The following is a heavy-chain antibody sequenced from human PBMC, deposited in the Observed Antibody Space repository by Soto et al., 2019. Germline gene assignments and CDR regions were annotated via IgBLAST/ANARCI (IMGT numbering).Heavy chain of an antibody. V-gene: IGHV1-69*13. CDR3: ARVRDIAAAGMDY. CDR2: IIPIFGTA. CDR1: GGTFSSYA. J-gene: IGHJ4*02. Sequence: SVKVSCKASGGTFSSYAISWVRQAPGQGLEWMGGIIPIFGTANYAQKFQGRVTITADESTSTAYMELSSLRSEDTAVYYCARVRDIAAAGMDYWGQGTLVTVSS. D-gene: IGHD6-13*01.